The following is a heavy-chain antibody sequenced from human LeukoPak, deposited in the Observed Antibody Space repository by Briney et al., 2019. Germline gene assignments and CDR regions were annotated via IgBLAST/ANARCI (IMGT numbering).Heavy chain of an antibody. Sequence: HPGRSLRLSCAASGFTFRSYGMHWVRQAPGKGLEWVAVIWYDGSNKYYADSLKGRFTISRDNSKNTLYLQMNSLRAEDTAVYYCAKERNDCSGGSCHYLDASDIWGQGTVVTVSS. CDR2: IWYDGSNK. J-gene: IGHJ3*02. CDR3: AKERNDCSGGSCHYLDASDI. D-gene: IGHD2-15*01. V-gene: IGHV3-33*06. CDR1: GFTFRSYG.